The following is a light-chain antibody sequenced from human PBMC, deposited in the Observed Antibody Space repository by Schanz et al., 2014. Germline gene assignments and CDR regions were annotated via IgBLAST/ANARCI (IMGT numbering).Light chain of an antibody. CDR3: QQYGSSMWT. CDR2: AAS. V-gene: IGKV3-20*01. CDR1: QSVSSSY. Sequence: EIVLTQSPGTLSLSPGERATLYCRASQSVSSSYLAWYQQKPGQAPRLLIYAASTRATGIPDRFSGSGSGTDFTLTISSLEPEDFAVYYCQQYGSSMWTFGQGTRVEIK. J-gene: IGKJ1*01.